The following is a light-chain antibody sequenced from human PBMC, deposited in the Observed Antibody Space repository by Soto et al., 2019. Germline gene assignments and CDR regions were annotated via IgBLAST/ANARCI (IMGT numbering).Light chain of an antibody. Sequence: QAVVTQPPSASGTPGQRVTISCSGSASNIGSNPVNWYQHLPGTAPKLLIHGNSQRPSGVPDRFSGSKSGTSASLAIIGLRAEDEAHYYCAAWDDSLRGVVFGGGTKLTVL. CDR1: ASNIGSNP. V-gene: IGLV1-47*02. J-gene: IGLJ3*02. CDR3: AAWDDSLRGVV. CDR2: GNS.